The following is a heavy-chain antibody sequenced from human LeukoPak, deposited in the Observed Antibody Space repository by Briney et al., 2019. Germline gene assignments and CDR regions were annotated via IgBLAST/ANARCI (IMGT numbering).Heavy chain of an antibody. D-gene: IGHD4-23*01. CDR2: IIPIFGTA. V-gene: IGHV1-69*06. J-gene: IGHJ5*02. Sequence: ASVKVSCKASGGTFSSYAISWVRQAPGQGLEWMGGIIPIFGTANYAQKFQGRVTITADKSTSTAYMELSSLRSEDTAVYYCARDHPGYGGNLPTHTWGQGTLVTVSS. CDR3: ARDHPGYGGNLPTHT. CDR1: GGTFSSYA.